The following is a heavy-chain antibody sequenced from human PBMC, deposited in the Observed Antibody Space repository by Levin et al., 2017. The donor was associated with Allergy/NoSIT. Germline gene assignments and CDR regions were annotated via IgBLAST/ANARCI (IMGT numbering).Heavy chain of an antibody. V-gene: IGHV3-30*18. J-gene: IGHJ4*02. CDR1: GFTFSSYG. CDR2: ISYDGSNK. D-gene: IGHD3-22*01. CDR3: AKDRGYYDSSGYYYSVFDY. Sequence: GGSLRLSCAASGFTFSSYGMHWVRQAPGKGLEWVAVISYDGSNKYYADSVKGRFTISRDNSKNTLYLQMNSLRAEDTAVYYCAKDRGYYDSSGYYYSVFDYWGQGTLVTVSS.